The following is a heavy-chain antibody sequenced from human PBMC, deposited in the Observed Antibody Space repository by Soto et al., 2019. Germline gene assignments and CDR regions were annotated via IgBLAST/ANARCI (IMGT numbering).Heavy chain of an antibody. CDR3: ARDGPYYDFWSGYRNSPHWFDP. D-gene: IGHD3-3*01. Sequence: QVQLVQSGAEVKKPGSSVKVSCKASGGTFSSYAISWVRQAPGQGLEWMGGIIPIFGTANYAQKFQGRVTITADESTSTADMELSSLRSEDTAVYYCARDGPYYDFWSGYRNSPHWFDPWGQGTLVTVSS. J-gene: IGHJ5*02. CDR1: GGTFSSYA. V-gene: IGHV1-69*01. CDR2: IIPIFGTA.